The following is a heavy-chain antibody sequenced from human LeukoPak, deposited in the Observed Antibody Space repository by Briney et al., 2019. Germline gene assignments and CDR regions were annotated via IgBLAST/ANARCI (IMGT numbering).Heavy chain of an antibody. CDR3: ARDNDFWSGSSYFDY. J-gene: IGHJ4*02. Sequence: GGSLRLSCAASGFTFSSYAMHWVRQAPGKGLEWVAVISYDGSNKYYADSVKGRFTISRDNSKNTLYLQMNSLRAEDTAVYYCARDNDFWSGSSYFDYWGQGTLVTVSS. D-gene: IGHD3-3*01. CDR2: ISYDGSNK. CDR1: GFTFSSYA. V-gene: IGHV3-30-3*01.